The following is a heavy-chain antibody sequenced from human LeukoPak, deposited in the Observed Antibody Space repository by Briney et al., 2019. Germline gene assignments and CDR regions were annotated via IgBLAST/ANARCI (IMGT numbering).Heavy chain of an antibody. Sequence: SETLSLTCTVSGGSISSSSHYWGWIRQPPGKGLEWIGSIHYSGRTYYNPSLKSPVTISVDTSKNQFSLKLSSVTAADTAVYYCARHPPDSSDYYGAHFDYWGQGTLVTVSS. CDR3: ARHPPDSSDYYGAHFDY. V-gene: IGHV4-39*07. CDR1: GGSISSSSHY. CDR2: IHYSGRT. J-gene: IGHJ4*02. D-gene: IGHD3-22*01.